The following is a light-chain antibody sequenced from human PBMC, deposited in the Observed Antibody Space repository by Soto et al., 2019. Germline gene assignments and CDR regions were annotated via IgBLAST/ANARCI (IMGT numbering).Light chain of an antibody. CDR2: DAS. CDR3: QQRSDWPST. CDR1: QSVSRY. J-gene: IGKJ4*01. V-gene: IGKV3-11*01. Sequence: EIVLTQSPATLSLSPGERATLSCRASQSVSRYLAWYQQKPGQAPRLLIYDASNRAPGIPARFSGSGSGTDFTLTISSLEPEDLAFYYCQQRSDWPSTFGGGT.